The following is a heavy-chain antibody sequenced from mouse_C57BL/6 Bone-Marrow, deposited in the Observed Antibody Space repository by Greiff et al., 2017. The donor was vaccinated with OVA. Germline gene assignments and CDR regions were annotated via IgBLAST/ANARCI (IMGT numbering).Heavy chain of an antibody. CDR3: ARGYDYSYYFDY. D-gene: IGHD2-4*01. CDR2: ISYDGSN. Sequence: ESGPGLVKPSQSLSLTCSVTGYSITSGYYWNWIRQFPGNKLEWMGYISYDGSNNYNPSLKNRISITRDTSKNQFFLKLNSVTTEDTATYYCARGYDYSYYFDYWGQGTTLTVSS. J-gene: IGHJ2*01. V-gene: IGHV3-6*01. CDR1: GYSITSGYY.